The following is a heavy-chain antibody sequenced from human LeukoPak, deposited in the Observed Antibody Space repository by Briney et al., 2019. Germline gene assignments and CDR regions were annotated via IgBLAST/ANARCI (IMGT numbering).Heavy chain of an antibody. D-gene: IGHD4-17*01. Sequence: SETLSLTCTVSGGSISSSSYYWGWIRQPPGKGLEWIGSIYYSGSTYYNPSLKSRVTISVDTSKNQFSLKLSSVTAADTAVYYCAREGGGDYEYYYYYMDVWGKGTTVTLSS. CDR3: AREGGGDYEYYYYYMDV. CDR2: IYYSGST. CDR1: GGSISSSSYY. J-gene: IGHJ6*03. V-gene: IGHV4-39*07.